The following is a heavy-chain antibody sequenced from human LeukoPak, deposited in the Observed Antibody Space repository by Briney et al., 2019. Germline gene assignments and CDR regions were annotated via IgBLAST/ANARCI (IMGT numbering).Heavy chain of an antibody. D-gene: IGHD3-22*01. Sequence: SETLSLTCTVSGGSISSSSYYWGWIRQPPGKGLEWIGSIYYSGSTYYNPSLKSRVTISVDTSKNQFSLKLSSVTAADTAVYYCARQLGHYYDSSGYLGLWYFDLWGRGTLVTVSS. V-gene: IGHV4-39*01. CDR2: IYYSGST. CDR3: ARQLGHYYDSSGYLGLWYFDL. J-gene: IGHJ2*01. CDR1: GGSISSSSYY.